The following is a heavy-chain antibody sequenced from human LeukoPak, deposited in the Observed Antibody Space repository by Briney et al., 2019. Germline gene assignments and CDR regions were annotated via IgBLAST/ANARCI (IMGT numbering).Heavy chain of an antibody. CDR1: GFTFSSYG. D-gene: IGHD6-19*01. V-gene: IGHV3-30*03. Sequence: GRSLRLSCAASGFTFSSYGMHWVRQAPGKGLEWVAVISYDGSNKYYADSMKGRFTISRDNSKNTLYLQMNSLRAEDTAVYYCATDIAVAGPFDYWGQGTLVTVSS. J-gene: IGHJ4*02. CDR2: ISYDGSNK. CDR3: ATDIAVAGPFDY.